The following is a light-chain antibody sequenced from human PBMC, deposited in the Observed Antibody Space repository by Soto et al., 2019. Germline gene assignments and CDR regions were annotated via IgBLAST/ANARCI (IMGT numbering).Light chain of an antibody. CDR1: SSDVGRYNF. CDR2: EVT. V-gene: IGLV2-23*02. J-gene: IGLJ1*01. CDR3: CSDAGSGIYV. Sequence: QSVLTQPASVSGAPGQSNTISCTGTSSDVGRYNFVSWYQQHPGKAPKLMICEVTKRPSGVSNRFSGSKSGNTASLTISGLQAEDEADYYCCSDAGSGIYVFGTGTKVTVL.